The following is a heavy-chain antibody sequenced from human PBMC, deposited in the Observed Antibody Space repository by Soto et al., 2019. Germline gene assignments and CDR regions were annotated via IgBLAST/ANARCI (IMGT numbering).Heavy chain of an antibody. CDR1: GFTFSTYG. V-gene: IGHV3-33*01. J-gene: IGHJ3*02. Sequence: PGGSLRLSCAASGFTFSTYGMHWARQAPGKGLEWVALVWFDGSDKYSSDSVKGRFTISRDNSKNTLYLQMNSLRAEDTAVYYCARLYCSASSCYSVGGFDIWGQGTMVTVSS. CDR3: ARLYCSASSCYSVGGFDI. CDR2: VWFDGSDK. D-gene: IGHD2-15*01.